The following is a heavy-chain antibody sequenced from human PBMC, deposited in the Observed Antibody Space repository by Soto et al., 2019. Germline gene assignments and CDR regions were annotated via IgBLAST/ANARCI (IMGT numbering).Heavy chain of an antibody. V-gene: IGHV3-23*01. J-gene: IGHJ4*02. D-gene: IGHD5-12*01. CDR2: ISGSGGST. CDR1: GFTFSSYA. Sequence: EVQLLESGGGLVQPGGSLRLSCAASGFTFSSYAMSWVRQAPGKGLEWVSAISGSGGSTYYADSVKGRFTISRDNSKNTLYLQMNGLRAEDTAVYYCAKVGCSDGYSGDDYGVLFYYWGQGTLGTVSS. CDR3: AKVGCSDGYSGDDYGVLFYY.